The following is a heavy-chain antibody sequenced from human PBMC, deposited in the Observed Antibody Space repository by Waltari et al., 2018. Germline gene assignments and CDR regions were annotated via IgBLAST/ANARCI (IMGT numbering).Heavy chain of an antibody. CDR1: GGSFSGYY. CDR2: INHSGST. Sequence: QVQLQQWGAGLLKPSETLSLTCAVYGGSFSGYYWSWIRQPPGKGLEWIGEINHSGSTNYNPSLKSRVTISVDTSKNQFSLKLSSVTAADTAVYYCARAILVGLRALAYWGQGTLVTVSS. V-gene: IGHV4-34*01. CDR3: ARAILVGLRALAY. D-gene: IGHD3-10*01. J-gene: IGHJ4*02.